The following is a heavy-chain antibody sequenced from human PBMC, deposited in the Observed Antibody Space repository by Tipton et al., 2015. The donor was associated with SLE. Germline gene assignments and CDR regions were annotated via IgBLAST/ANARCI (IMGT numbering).Heavy chain of an antibody. CDR1: GDSITRSSFY. CDR3: ARQRGYYDGTPFPPWNFDL. D-gene: IGHD3-16*01. J-gene: IGHJ2*01. CDR2: IYYSGTAH. Sequence: TLSLTCTVSGDSITRSSFYWGWIRQPPGKGLEWIGSIYYSGTAHYENPSLKSRVTISIDTSNNQFSLRLTSVTAADTAVYFCARQRGYYDGTPFPPWNFDLWGRGTQVTVSS. V-gene: IGHV4-39*07.